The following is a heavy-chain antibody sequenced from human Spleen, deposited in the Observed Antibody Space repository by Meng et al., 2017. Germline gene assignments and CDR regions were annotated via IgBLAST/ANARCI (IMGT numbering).Heavy chain of an antibody. CDR3: ARDRESYYDSSGYFAYYFDY. CDR1: GYTFTSYG. CDR2: ISAYSGNT. Sequence: ASVKVSCKASGYTFTSYGISWVRQAPGQGLEWMGWISAYSGNTNYAQKLQGRVTMTTDTSTSTAYMELRSLRSDDTAVYYCARDRESYYDSSGYFAYYFDYWGQGTLVTSPQ. J-gene: IGHJ4*02. V-gene: IGHV1-18*01. D-gene: IGHD3-22*01.